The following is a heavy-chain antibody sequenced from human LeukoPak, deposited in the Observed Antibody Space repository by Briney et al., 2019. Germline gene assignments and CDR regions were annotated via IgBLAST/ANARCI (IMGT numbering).Heavy chain of an antibody. V-gene: IGHV4-39*01. J-gene: IGHJ5*02. CDR3: ARHRCSGGSCYPMNWFDP. CDR2: INHSGST. Sequence: SETLSLTCTVSGGSISSSSYYWSWIRQPPGKGLEWIGEINHSGSTNYNPSLKSRVTISVDTSKNQFSLKLSSVTAADTAVYYCARHRCSGGSCYPMNWFDPWGQGTLVTVSS. CDR1: GGSISSSSYY. D-gene: IGHD2-15*01.